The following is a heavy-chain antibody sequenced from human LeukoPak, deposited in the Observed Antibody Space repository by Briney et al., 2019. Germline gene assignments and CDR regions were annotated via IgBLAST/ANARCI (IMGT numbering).Heavy chain of an antibody. D-gene: IGHD2-2*01. V-gene: IGHV1-69*13. J-gene: IGHJ5*02. CDR1: GGTFSSYV. Sequence: SVKVSYKASGGTFSSYVISWVRQAPGQGLEWMGGIIPIFGTANYAQKFQGRVTITADESTSTAYMELSSLRSEDTAVYYCARALLRYCSSTSCYWFDPWGQGTLVTVSS. CDR2: IIPIFGTA. CDR3: ARALLRYCSSTSCYWFDP.